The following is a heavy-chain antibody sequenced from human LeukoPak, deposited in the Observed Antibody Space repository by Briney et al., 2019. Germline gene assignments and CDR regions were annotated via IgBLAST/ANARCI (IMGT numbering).Heavy chain of an antibody. CDR2: ISSRSTYI. D-gene: IGHD3-22*01. Sequence: GGSLRLSCVASGFTFNNYSMNWVRQAPGKGLEWVSSISSRSTYIYYADSLKGRFTISRDNAKNSLYLQMNSLRAEDTAVYYCAREGDDTSGYYQDYWGQGTLVTVSS. CDR1: GFTFNNYS. J-gene: IGHJ4*02. CDR3: AREGDDTSGYYQDY. V-gene: IGHV3-21*01.